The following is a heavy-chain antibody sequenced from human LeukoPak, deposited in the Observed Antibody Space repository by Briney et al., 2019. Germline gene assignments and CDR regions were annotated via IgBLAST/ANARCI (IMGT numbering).Heavy chain of an antibody. CDR2: ISGSGGST. D-gene: IGHD6-13*01. CDR3: AKQSAGSAAWYSLHYDF. CDR1: GFTFSSYA. V-gene: IGHV3-23*01. J-gene: IGHJ4*02. Sequence: GGSLRLSCAASGFTFSSYAMGWVRQAPGKGLEWVSAISGSGGSTYYADSVKGRFTISRDNSKNTLYLQMNSLRAEDTAVYFCAKQSAGSAAWYSLHYDFWGQGTLVTVSS.